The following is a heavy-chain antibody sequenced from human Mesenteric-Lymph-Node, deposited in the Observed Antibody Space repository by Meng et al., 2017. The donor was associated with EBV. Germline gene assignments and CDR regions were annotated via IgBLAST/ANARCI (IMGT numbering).Heavy chain of an antibody. J-gene: IGHJ4*02. D-gene: IGHD1-26*01. V-gene: IGHV3-11*01. CDR2: ITSSGKTI. CDR1: GFTFVDHY. CDR3: ARSSEFYFDY. Sequence: QVQLVESGGGLVKPGGSLMFSCAGSGFTFVDHYMSWIRQAPGKGLEWVSYITSSGKTINYADSVKGRFTISRDNTKNSLYLQMNSLRTEDTAVYYCARSSEFYFDYWGQGTLVTVSS.